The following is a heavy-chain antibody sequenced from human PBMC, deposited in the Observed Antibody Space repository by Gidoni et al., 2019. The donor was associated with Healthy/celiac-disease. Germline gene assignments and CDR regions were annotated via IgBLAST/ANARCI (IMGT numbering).Heavy chain of an antibody. Sequence: EVQLLESGGGLVQPGGSLRLSCAASGFTFSSYAMSWVRQAPGKGLEWVSAISGSGGSTYYADSVKGRFTISRDNSKNTLYLQMNSLRAEDTAVYYCATLGDYYDSSDTYWGQGTLVTVSS. CDR2: ISGSGGST. D-gene: IGHD3-22*01. J-gene: IGHJ4*02. CDR1: GFTFSSYA. CDR3: ATLGDYYDSSDTY. V-gene: IGHV3-23*01.